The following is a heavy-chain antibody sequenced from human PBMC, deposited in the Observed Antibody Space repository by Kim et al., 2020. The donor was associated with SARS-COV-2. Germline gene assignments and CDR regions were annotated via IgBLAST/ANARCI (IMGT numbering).Heavy chain of an antibody. Sequence: SVKVSCKASGFTFTSSAMQWVRQARGQRLEWIGWIVVGSGNTNYAQKFQERVTITRDMSTSTAYMELSSLRSEDTAVYYCAASTVQRITMVRGVKGIFDYWGQGTLVTVSS. CDR2: IVVGSGNT. V-gene: IGHV1-58*02. CDR1: GFTFTSSA. CDR3: AASTVQRITMVRGVKGIFDY. J-gene: IGHJ4*02. D-gene: IGHD3-10*01.